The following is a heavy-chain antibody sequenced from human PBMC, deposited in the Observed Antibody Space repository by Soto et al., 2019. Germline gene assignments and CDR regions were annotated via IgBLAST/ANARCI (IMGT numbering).Heavy chain of an antibody. D-gene: IGHD2-15*01. Sequence: SETLSLTCSVSGYSVSSSDYYWAWIRQPTGKGLEWIGSMFYSGLTYYNPSLKSRVTLSVDTSKNHFSVRLNSVTAADTAVYYCAPLTVSLSGPYGIHVWGQGTTVTVSS. V-gene: IGHV4-39*01. CDR2: MFYSGLT. CDR3: APLTVSLSGPYGIHV. CDR1: GYSVSSSDYY. J-gene: IGHJ6*02.